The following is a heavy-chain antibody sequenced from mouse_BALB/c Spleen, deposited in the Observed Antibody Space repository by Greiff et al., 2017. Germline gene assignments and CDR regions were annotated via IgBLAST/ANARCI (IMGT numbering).Heavy chain of an antibody. Sequence: QVHVKQSGPELVRPGVSVKISCKGSGYTFTDYAMHWVKQSHAKSLEWIGVISTYYGNTNYNQKFKGKATMTVDKSSSTAYMELARLTSEDSAIYYCAREEGHMITTRAWFAYWGQGTLVTVSA. J-gene: IGHJ3*01. CDR1: GYTFTDYA. D-gene: IGHD2-4*01. CDR2: ISTYYGNT. CDR3: AREEGHMITTRAWFAY. V-gene: IGHV1-67*01.